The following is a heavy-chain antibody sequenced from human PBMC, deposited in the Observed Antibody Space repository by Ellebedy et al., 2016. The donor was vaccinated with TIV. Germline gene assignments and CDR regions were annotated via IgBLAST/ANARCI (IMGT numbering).Heavy chain of an antibody. CDR2: IFSSGST. V-gene: IGHV4-31*03. Sequence: MPSETLSLTCNVSGGSINSGGYYWSWIRQHTGKGLEWLGYIFSSGSTYYKPSLKSRVTRSIDTSKNQLSLRLSSVTAADTAVYHCARGTDYDYWSGFYSGGMDVWGQGTTVTVSS. CDR1: GGSINSGGYY. CDR3: ARGTDYDYWSGFYSGGMDV. D-gene: IGHD3-3*01. J-gene: IGHJ6*02.